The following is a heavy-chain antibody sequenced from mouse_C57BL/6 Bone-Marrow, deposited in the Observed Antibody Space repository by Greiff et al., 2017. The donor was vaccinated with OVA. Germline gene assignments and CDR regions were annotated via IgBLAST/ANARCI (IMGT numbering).Heavy chain of an antibody. D-gene: IGHD2-5*01. Sequence: QVQLQQSDAELVKPGASVKISCKVSGYTFTDHTIHWMKQRPEQGLEWIGYIYPRDGSTKYNEKFKGKATLTADKSSSTAYMQLNSLTSEDSAVYFCASAYYSNLYYYAMDYWGQGTSVTVSS. J-gene: IGHJ4*01. CDR3: ASAYYSNLYYYAMDY. CDR2: IYPRDGST. V-gene: IGHV1-78*01. CDR1: GYTFTDHT.